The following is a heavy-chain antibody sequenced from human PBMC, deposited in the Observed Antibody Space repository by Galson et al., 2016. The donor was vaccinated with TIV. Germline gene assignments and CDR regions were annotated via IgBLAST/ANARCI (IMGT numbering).Heavy chain of an antibody. CDR1: GFTFSSYD. CDR3: ARQWQSYFFDY. Sequence: SLRLSCAASGFTFSSYDIHWVRQAPGKGLEWVAIISFDRRDRYYGDSVKGRFTISRDNSKNTLYLQMNSLTAKDTAVYYCARQWQSYFFDYWGQGTLVTVSS. V-gene: IGHV3-33*05. D-gene: IGHD6-19*01. CDR2: ISFDRRDR. J-gene: IGHJ4*02.